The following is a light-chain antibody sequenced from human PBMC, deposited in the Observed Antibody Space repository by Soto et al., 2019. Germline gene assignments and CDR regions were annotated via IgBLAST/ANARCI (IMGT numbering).Light chain of an antibody. V-gene: IGKV3-11*01. CDR2: DAS. CDR3: QQRSNWPT. J-gene: IGKJ4*01. Sequence: EIVLTQSPATLSLYPGERATLSCRASQSVSSYLAWYQQKPGQAPRLLIYDASNRATGIPARFSGSGSGTDFTLTISSLEPEDFAVYYCQQRSNWPTFGGGTKVDIK. CDR1: QSVSSY.